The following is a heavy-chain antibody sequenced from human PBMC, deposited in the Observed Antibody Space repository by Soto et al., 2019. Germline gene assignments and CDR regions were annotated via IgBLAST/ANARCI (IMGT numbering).Heavy chain of an antibody. J-gene: IGHJ6*02. V-gene: IGHV1-69*01. D-gene: IGHD6-13*01. CDR3: ARYSSSWPYYYYYCGMDV. Sequence: QVQLVQSGAEVKKPGSSVKVSCKASGGTFSSYAISWVRQAPGQGLEWMGGIIPIFGTANYAQKFQGRVTITADESTSTAYMELRSLRSEDTAVYYCARYSSSWPYYYYYCGMDVWGQGTTVTVSS. CDR1: GGTFSSYA. CDR2: IIPIFGTA.